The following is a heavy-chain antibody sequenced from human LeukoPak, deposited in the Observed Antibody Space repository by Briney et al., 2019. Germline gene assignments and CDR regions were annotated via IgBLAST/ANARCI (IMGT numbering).Heavy chain of an antibody. D-gene: IGHD5-24*01. V-gene: IGHV3-23*01. CDR1: GFSFSTYD. CDR2: ISTTGGYT. Sequence: PGGSLRLSCVGSGFSFSTYDMGWVRQTPGKGLEWVSAISTTGGYTEDADSVKGRFTISRDNSQNTLFLQMHSLRAEDTAVYYCAKISATIKFPFDIWGQGTLVTVSP. J-gene: IGHJ4*02. CDR3: AKISATIKFPFDI.